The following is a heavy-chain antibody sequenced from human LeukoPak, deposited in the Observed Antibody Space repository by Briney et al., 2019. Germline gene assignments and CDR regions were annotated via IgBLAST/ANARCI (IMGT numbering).Heavy chain of an antibody. CDR1: GRSFSGYY. D-gene: IGHD2-15*01. CDR3: ARGAVAAPVDY. CDR2: INHSGST. V-gene: IGHV4-34*01. J-gene: IGHJ4*02. Sequence: PSETLSLTCAVYGRSFSGYYWSWIRQPPGKGLEWIGEINHSGSTNYNPSLKSRVTISVDTSKNQFSLKLSSVTAADTAVYYCARGAVAAPVDYWGQGTLVTVSS.